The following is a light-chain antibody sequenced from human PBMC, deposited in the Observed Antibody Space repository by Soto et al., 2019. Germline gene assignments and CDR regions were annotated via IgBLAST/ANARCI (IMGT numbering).Light chain of an antibody. V-gene: IGLV2-14*03. J-gene: IGLJ3*02. CDR2: DLN. Sequence: QSALTQPASVSGSPGQSITISCTGTNSDIGAYNYVSWYQHHPGKAPKLIIYDLNNRPSGLSNRFSGSKSGNTASLTISGLQAEDEADYYCSSYTSSRIRVFGGGTKLTVX. CDR1: NSDIGAYNY. CDR3: SSYTSSRIRV.